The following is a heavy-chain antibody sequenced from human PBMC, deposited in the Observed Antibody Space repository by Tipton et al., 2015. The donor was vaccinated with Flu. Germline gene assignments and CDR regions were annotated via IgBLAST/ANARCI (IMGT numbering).Heavy chain of an antibody. CDR1: GGSISSYY. D-gene: IGHD2-2*01. CDR2: IYYSGST. Sequence: TLSLTCTVSGGSISSYYWSWIRQPPGKGLEWIGYIYYSGSTNYNPSLKSRVTISVDTSKNQFSLKLSSVTAADTAVYYCARDFVVVPAASRYFDLWGRGTLVTVSS. CDR3: ARDFVVVPAASRYFDL. V-gene: IGHV4-59*01. J-gene: IGHJ2*01.